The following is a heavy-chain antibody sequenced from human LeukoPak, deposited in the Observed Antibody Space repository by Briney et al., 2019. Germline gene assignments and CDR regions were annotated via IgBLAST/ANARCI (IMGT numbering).Heavy chain of an antibody. CDR3: VRGGGLDV. CDR1: GFTFSSYG. J-gene: IGHJ6*02. Sequence: GGSLRLSCEASGFTFSSYGMYWVRQAPGKGLEWVALIWYDGNNKEYADSVKGRFTISRDNSKNTLYLQMNSLRAEDTAVYYCVRGGGLDVWGQGATVTVSS. CDR2: IWYDGNNK. V-gene: IGHV3-33*01. D-gene: IGHD3-16*01.